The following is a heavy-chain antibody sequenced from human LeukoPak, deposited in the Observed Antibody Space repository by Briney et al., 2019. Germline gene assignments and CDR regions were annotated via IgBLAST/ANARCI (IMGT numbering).Heavy chain of an antibody. CDR3: ARDYALYCSGGSCYSSYYGMDV. J-gene: IGHJ6*02. CDR1: GYTFTSYY. D-gene: IGHD2-15*01. V-gene: IGHV1-46*01. Sequence: ASVKVSCKASGYTFTSYYMHWVRQAPGQGLEWMGIINPSGGSTSYAQKFQGRVTMTRDTSTSTVYMELSSLRSEDAAVYYCARDYALYCSGGSCYSSYYGMDVWGQGTTVTVSS. CDR2: INPSGGST.